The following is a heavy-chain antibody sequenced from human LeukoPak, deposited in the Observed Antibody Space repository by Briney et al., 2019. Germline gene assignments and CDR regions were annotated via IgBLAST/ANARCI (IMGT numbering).Heavy chain of an antibody. V-gene: IGHV5-51*01. J-gene: IGHJ2*01. Sequence: GESLKISCKGSGYSSTSYWIGWVRQMPGKGLEWMGIIYPGDSDTRYSPSFQGQVTISADKSISTAYLQWSSLKASDTAMYYCARQYCGGDCYPYWYFDLWGRGTLVTVSS. CDR2: IYPGDSDT. CDR1: GYSSTSYW. CDR3: ARQYCGGDCYPYWYFDL. D-gene: IGHD2-21*02.